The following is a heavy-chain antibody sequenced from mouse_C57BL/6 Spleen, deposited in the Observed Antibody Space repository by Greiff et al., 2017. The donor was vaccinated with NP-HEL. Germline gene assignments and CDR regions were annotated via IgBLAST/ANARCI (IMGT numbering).Heavy chain of an antibody. V-gene: IGHV1-64*01. Sequence: QVQLQQPGAELVKPGASVKLSCKASGYTFTSYWMHWVKQRPGQGLEWIGMIHPNSGSTNYNEKFKSKATLTVDKSSSTAYMQLSSLTSEDSAVYYCARDGSSYSAWFAYWGQRTLVTVSA. CDR3: ARDGSSYSAWFAY. CDR2: IHPNSGST. J-gene: IGHJ3*01. D-gene: IGHD1-1*01. CDR1: GYTFTSYW.